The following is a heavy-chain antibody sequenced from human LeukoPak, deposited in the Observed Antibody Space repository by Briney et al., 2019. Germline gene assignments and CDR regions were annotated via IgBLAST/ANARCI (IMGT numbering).Heavy chain of an antibody. CDR2: ILPIFGTA. Sequence: SVKVSCEAPGGTFSSYAISWVRQAPGQGLEWMGGILPIFGTANYAQKFQGRVTITADHSTSTAYMELSSLRSEDTAVYFCARDVGATVVFDIWGQGTFVTVSS. CDR1: GGTFSSYA. CDR3: ARDVGATVVFDI. V-gene: IGHV1-69*13. D-gene: IGHD1-26*01. J-gene: IGHJ3*02.